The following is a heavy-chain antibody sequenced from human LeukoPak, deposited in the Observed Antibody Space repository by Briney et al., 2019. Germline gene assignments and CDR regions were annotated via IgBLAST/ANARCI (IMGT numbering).Heavy chain of an antibody. J-gene: IGHJ6*02. D-gene: IGHD2-21*02. CDR2: ITGDGGST. CDR3: AKDLEVTPPGHYYYYGMDV. CDR1: GFTFDDFA. Sequence: GGSLRLSCAASGFTFDDFAMHWVRQAPGKGLEWVSLITGDGGSTYYADSVKGRFTISRDNSKNTLYLQMNSLRAEDTAVYYCAKDLEVTPPGHYYYYGMDVWGQGTTVTVSS. V-gene: IGHV3-43*02.